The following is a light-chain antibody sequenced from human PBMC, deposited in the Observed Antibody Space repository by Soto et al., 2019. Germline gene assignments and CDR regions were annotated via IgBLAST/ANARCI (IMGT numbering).Light chain of an antibody. J-gene: IGKJ4*01. Sequence: DIQMTQSPSSLSASVGDRVTITCRASQGISNDLGWYQQKPGKAPNRLIYAASILQSGVPSRFSGSGSGTEFTLTISSLQHEDFETYYCLQHNSFHLTLGGGTKVDIK. CDR1: QGISND. V-gene: IGKV1-17*01. CDR3: LQHNSFHLT. CDR2: AAS.